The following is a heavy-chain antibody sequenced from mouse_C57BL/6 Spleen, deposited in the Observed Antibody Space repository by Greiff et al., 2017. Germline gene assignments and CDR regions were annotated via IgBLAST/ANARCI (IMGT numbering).Heavy chain of an antibody. CDR2: ISSGSSTI. Sequence: EVKLEESGGGLVKPGGSLKLSCAASGFTFSDYGMHWVRQAPEKGLEWVAYISSGSSTIYYAVTVKGRFTIARDNAKNTLFLQMTSLRSEDTAMYYCARRMGSPYAMDYWGQGTSVTVSS. J-gene: IGHJ4*01. CDR1: GFTFSDYG. CDR3: ARRMGSPYAMDY. V-gene: IGHV5-17*01. D-gene: IGHD1-1*01.